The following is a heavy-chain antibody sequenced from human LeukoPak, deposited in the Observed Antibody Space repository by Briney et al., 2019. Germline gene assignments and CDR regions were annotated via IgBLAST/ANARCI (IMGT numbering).Heavy chain of an antibody. D-gene: IGHD2-2*01. Sequence: PGGSLRLSCAASGFTFISYAMHWVRQAPGKGLEWVAFIRYDGSNKFYADSVKGRFTISRDTSKNTLYLQMNSLRIEDSAMYYCAKAGYCSTTGCPDNYYMDVWGRGATVTVSS. J-gene: IGHJ6*03. CDR3: AKAGYCSTTGCPDNYYMDV. CDR1: GFTFISYA. V-gene: IGHV3-30*02. CDR2: IRYDGSNK.